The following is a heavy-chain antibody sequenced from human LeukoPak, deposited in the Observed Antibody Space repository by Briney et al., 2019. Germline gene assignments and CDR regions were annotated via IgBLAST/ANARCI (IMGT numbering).Heavy chain of an antibody. CDR1: GGSFSGYY. Sequence: SETLSLTCAVYGGSFSGYYWGWIRQPPGKGVEWIGSIYHSGSTYYNPSLKSRVTISVDTSKNQFSLKLSSVTAADTAVYYCARVHCSSTSCYGPGWFDPWGQGTLVTVSS. CDR3: ARVHCSSTSCYGPGWFDP. D-gene: IGHD2-2*01. J-gene: IGHJ5*02. V-gene: IGHV4-38-2*01. CDR2: IYHSGST.